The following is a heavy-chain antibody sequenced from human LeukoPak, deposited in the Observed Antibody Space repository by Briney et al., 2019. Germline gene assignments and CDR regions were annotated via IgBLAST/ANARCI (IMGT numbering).Heavy chain of an antibody. J-gene: IGHJ4*02. CDR3: AREPYYYGSGSYFDY. CDR1: GFTFSSYS. CDR2: ISSSSSYI. V-gene: IGHV3-21*01. D-gene: IGHD3-10*01. Sequence: GGSLRLSCAASGFTFSSYSMNWVRQAPGKGLEWVSSISSSSSYIYYADSVKGRFTIPRDNAKNSLYLQMNSLRAEDTAVYYCAREPYYYGSGSYFDYWGQGTLVTVSS.